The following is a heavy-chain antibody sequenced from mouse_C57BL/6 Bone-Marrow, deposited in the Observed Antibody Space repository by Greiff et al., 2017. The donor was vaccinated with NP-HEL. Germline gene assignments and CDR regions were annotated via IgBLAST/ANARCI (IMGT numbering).Heavy chain of an antibody. CDR3: ARQLRLLAMDY. D-gene: IGHD3-2*02. CDR2: INPGSGGT. J-gene: IGHJ4*01. CDR1: GYAFTNYL. V-gene: IGHV1-54*01. Sequence: QVQLQQSGAELVRPGTSVKVSCKASGYAFTNYLIEWVKQRPGQGLEWIGVINPGSGGTNYNEKFKGKATLTADKSSSTAYMQLSSLTSEDSAVYCCARQLRLLAMDYWGQGTSVTVSS.